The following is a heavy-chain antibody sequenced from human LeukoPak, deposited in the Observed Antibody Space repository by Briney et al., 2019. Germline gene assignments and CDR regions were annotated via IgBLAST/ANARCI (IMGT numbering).Heavy chain of an antibody. CDR1: GYRFTNYW. D-gene: IGHD1-20*01. CDR3: ARLNTRGITRNFAADY. CDR2: IYPGDSDT. J-gene: IGHJ4*02. V-gene: IGHV5-51*01. Sequence: GESLKISCKGSGYRFTNYWIGWVRQMPGKGLECMGLIYPGDSDTRYSPSFQGQVTMSVDKSFSTAYLQWSSLKASDTAMYYCARLNTRGITRNFAADYWGQGTLVTVSS.